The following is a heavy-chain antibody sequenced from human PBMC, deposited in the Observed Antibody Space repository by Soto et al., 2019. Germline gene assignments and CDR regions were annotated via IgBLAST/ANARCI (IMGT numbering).Heavy chain of an antibody. CDR3: AAVGATQTWDAFDI. V-gene: IGHV1-58*01. D-gene: IGHD1-26*01. CDR2: IVVGSGNT. J-gene: IGHJ3*02. Sequence: SVKVSCKASGFTFTSSAVQWVRRARGQRLEWIGWIVVGSGNTNYAQKFQERVTITRDMSTSTAYMELSSLRSEDTAVYYCAAVGATQTWDAFDIWGQGTMVTVSS. CDR1: GFTFTSSA.